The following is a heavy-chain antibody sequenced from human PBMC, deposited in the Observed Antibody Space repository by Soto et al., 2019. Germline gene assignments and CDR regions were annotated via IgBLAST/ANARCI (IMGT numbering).Heavy chain of an antibody. V-gene: IGHV1-18*01. J-gene: IGHJ4*02. CDR3: ARVWSITGTTVAVQHYFDY. CDR2: ISAYNGNT. D-gene: IGHD1-7*01. CDR1: GYTFTSYG. Sequence: ASVKVSCKASGYTFTSYGISWVRQAPGQGLEWMGWISAYNGNTNYAQKLQGRVTMTTDTSTSTAYMELRSLRSDDTAVYYCARVWSITGTTVAVQHYFDYWGQGTLVTVSS.